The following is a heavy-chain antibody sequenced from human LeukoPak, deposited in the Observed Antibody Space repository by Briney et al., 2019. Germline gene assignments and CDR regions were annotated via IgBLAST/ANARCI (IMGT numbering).Heavy chain of an antibody. V-gene: IGHV3-53*01. D-gene: IGHD5-24*01. CDR1: GLTVSSNY. CDR2: IYNSDNT. CDR3: TRTFLSGDGYKVGYFDY. J-gene: IGHJ4*02. Sequence: TGGSLRLSCAASGLTVSSNYMSWVRQALGKGLEWVSLIYNSDNTYYADSVKGRFTISRDNSKNTLFLQMNSLTAEDTAMYYCTRTFLSGDGYKVGYFDYWGQGTLVTVSS.